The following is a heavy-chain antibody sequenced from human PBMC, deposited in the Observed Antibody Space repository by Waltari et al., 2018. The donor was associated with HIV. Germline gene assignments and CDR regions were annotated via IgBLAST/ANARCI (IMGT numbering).Heavy chain of an antibody. CDR3: ARGITYYDSTVYFEF. CDR2: LYSDGRT. CDR1: GYIVCTNY. Sequence: EVQLVVSGGGLTQPGGSLRLPWAPAGYIVCTNYMTWVRQAPGKGLELVSILYSDGRTYYADSVKGRFTISRDDSKNTVYLQMNSLRAEDTAVYYCARGITYYDSTVYFEFWGQGIPVTVSS. V-gene: IGHV3-53*01. D-gene: IGHD3-22*01. J-gene: IGHJ4*02.